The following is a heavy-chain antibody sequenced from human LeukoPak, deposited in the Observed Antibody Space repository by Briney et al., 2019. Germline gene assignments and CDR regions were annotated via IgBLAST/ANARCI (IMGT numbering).Heavy chain of an antibody. CDR2: IRYDGSNE. J-gene: IGHJ4*02. CDR1: GFTFSSYG. D-gene: IGHD5-18*01. V-gene: IGHV3-30*02. CDR3: AKYRGYSYGYLDY. Sequence: GGSLRLSCAASGFTFSSYGMHWVRQAPGKGLEWVAFIRYDGSNEYYADSVKGRFTISRDNFKNTLYLQMNSLRAEDTAVYYCAKYRGYSYGYLDYWGQGTLVTVSS.